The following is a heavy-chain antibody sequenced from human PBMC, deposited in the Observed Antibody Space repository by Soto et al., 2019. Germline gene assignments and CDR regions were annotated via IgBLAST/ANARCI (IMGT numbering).Heavy chain of an antibody. V-gene: IGHV3-9*01. D-gene: IGHD3-3*01. CDR3: AKDISDFWSGYGDY. CDR2: ISWNSGSI. Sequence: EVQLVESGGGLVQPGRSLRLSCAASGFTFDDYAMHWVRQAPGKGLEWVSGISWNSGSIGYADSVKGRFTISRDNAKNSLYLQMNSLRAEVTALYYCAKDISDFWSGYGDYWGQGTLVTVSS. CDR1: GFTFDDYA. J-gene: IGHJ4*02.